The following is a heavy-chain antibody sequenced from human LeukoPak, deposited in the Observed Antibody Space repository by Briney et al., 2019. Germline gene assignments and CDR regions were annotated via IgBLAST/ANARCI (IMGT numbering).Heavy chain of an antibody. CDR3: ARTETPYGSGSYYPY. CDR1: GGTFSSYA. Sequence: EASVKVSCKASGGTFSSYAISWVRQAPGQGLEWMGGIIPIFGTANYAQKFQGRVTVTADESTSTAHMELSSLRSEDTAVYYCARTETPYGSGSYYPYWGQGTLVTVSS. D-gene: IGHD3-10*01. CDR2: IIPIFGTA. V-gene: IGHV1-69*13. J-gene: IGHJ4*02.